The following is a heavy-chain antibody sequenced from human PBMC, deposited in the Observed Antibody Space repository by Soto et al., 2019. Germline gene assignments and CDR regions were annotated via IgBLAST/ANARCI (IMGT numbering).Heavy chain of an antibody. CDR1: GGSFSSSTYY. V-gene: IGHV4-39*01. D-gene: IGHD3-22*01. J-gene: IGHJ5*02. Sequence: SETLSLTCTVSGGSFSSSTYYWGWIRQPPGKGLEWIGSMYSGGNTYYNPSLKSRVTVSVDTSKNHFSLKLTSVTAADTAVYYCARQPYDSTGYYYGAWGQGTLVTVSS. CDR2: MYSGGNT. CDR3: ARQPYDSTGYYYGA.